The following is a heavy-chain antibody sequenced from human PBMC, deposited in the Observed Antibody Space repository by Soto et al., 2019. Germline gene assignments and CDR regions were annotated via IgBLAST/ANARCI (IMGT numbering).Heavy chain of an antibody. CDR1: GGSFSNYY. CDR2: IYYSGST. V-gene: IGHV4-59*12. CDR3: ARDKITGLFDY. D-gene: IGHD2-8*02. Sequence: PSETLSLTCTVSGGSFSNYYWSWIRQAPGKGLEWIGYIYYSGSTEYNPSLKSRVTMLIDTSKSQFSLKLTSVTAADTAVYYCARDKITGLFDYWGQGTLVTVSS. J-gene: IGHJ4*02.